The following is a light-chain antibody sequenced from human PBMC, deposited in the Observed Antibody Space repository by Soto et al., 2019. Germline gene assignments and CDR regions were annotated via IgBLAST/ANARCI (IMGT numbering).Light chain of an antibody. V-gene: IGKV1-33*01. J-gene: IGKJ4*01. CDR2: DAA. CDR1: HDISDY. CDR3: QQYDNVPLT. Sequence: DIQMTQSPSSLSASVGDRVTITCQASHDISDYLNWYQQKPGKPPTLLIYDAAYLETGVPSRFSGSGSGTDFSLTISSPQAEDFATYYCQQYDNVPLTFGGGTKVDIK.